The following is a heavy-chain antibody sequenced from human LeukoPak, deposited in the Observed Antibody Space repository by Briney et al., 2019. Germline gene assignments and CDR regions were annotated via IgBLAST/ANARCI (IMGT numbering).Heavy chain of an antibody. Sequence: GESLQIPCNGSGYSFADYWIGWGRQLPGKGREWMGIIYPSDSQTRYSPSFQGQVTISVDKSISTAFLQWSSLQASDTAIYYCARRLRHYYDSSGYSTPYYFDYWGQGTLVTVSS. V-gene: IGHV5-51*01. CDR1: GYSFADYW. D-gene: IGHD3-22*01. CDR3: ARRLRHYYDSSGYSTPYYFDY. CDR2: IYPSDSQT. J-gene: IGHJ4*02.